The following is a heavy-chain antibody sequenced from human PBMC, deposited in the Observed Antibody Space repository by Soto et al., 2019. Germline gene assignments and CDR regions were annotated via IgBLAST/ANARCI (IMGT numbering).Heavy chain of an antibody. D-gene: IGHD5-12*01. CDR1: GGSIRSYY. CDR2: FYHSGNS. J-gene: IGHJ6*04. CDR3: APTLSPGGYGYVNGGLNG. Sequence: SETLSLTCSVSGGSIRSYYWSWIRQSPEKGLEWIGYFYHSGNSNYNPSLKSRVTISVDTSKNQLSLSLRSVTAPDTAVYFCAPTLSPGGYGYVNGGLNGWDRVHTITVAS. V-gene: IGHV4-59*01.